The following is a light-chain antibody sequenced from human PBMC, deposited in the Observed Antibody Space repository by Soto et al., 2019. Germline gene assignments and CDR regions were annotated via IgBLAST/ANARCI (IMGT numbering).Light chain of an antibody. J-gene: IGLJ2*01. V-gene: IGLV2-14*01. Sequence: QSALTQPASVSGSPGQSITISCTGTSSDVGGYNYVSWYQQHPGKAPKLMIYDVSNRPSGVSNRFSGSKSGNTASLTISGLQAEDEAEYYFSSYTSSSTLVVLGGGTKVTV. CDR1: SSDVGGYNY. CDR2: DVS. CDR3: SSYTSSSTLVV.